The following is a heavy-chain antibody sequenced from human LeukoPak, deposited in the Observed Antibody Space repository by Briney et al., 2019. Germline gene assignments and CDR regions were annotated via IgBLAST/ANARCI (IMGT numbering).Heavy chain of an antibody. CDR3: ATTKGDYDFWSGSSFWFDP. Sequence: EASVKVSCKVSGYTLTELSMHWVRQAPGKGLEWMGGFDPEDGETIYAQKFQGRVTMTEDTSTDTAYTELSSLRSEDTAVYYCATTKGDYDFWSGSSFWFDPWGQGTLVTVSS. J-gene: IGHJ5*02. CDR1: GYTLTELS. V-gene: IGHV1-24*01. D-gene: IGHD3-3*01. CDR2: FDPEDGET.